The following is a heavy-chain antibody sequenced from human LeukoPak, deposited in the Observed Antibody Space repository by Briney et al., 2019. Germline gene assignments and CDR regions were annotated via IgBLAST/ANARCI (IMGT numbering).Heavy chain of an antibody. CDR1: GGSISSYY. V-gene: IGHV4-59*01. D-gene: IGHD6-6*01. CDR3: ARAPARLNWFDP. J-gene: IGHJ5*02. Sequence: MASETLSLTCTVSGGSISSYYWSWIRQPPGKGLEWIGYIYYSGSTNYNPSLKSRVTISVDTSKNQFSLKLSSMTAADTAVYYCARAPARLNWFDPWGQGTLVTVSS. CDR2: IYYSGST.